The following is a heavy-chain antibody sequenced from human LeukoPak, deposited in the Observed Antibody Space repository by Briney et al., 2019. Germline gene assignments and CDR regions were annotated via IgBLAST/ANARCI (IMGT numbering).Heavy chain of an antibody. CDR1: GFTFSSYW. CDR2: IISDGSGA. CDR3: ARDVSSGSFDY. Sequence: GGSLRLSCAAAGFTFSSYWMHWVRHAPGKGLVWVSRIISDGSGASYAGSVKGRFTISRDNAKNTLYLQMNSLRAEDTAVYYCARDVSSGSFDYWGQGTLVTVSS. V-gene: IGHV3-74*01. J-gene: IGHJ4*02. D-gene: IGHD6-19*01.